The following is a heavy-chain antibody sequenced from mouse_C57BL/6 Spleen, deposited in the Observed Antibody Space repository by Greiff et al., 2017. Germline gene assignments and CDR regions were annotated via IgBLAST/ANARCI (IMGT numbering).Heavy chain of an antibody. J-gene: IGHJ2*01. Sequence: EVKVVESGGGLVKPGGSLKLSCAASGFTFSSYTMSWVRQTPEKRLEWVATISGGGGNTYYPDSVKGRFTISRDNAKNTLYLQMSSLRSEDTALYYCARRDYDEEAFDYWGQGTTLTVSS. D-gene: IGHD2-4*01. CDR3: ARRDYDEEAFDY. V-gene: IGHV5-9*01. CDR2: ISGGGGNT. CDR1: GFTFSSYT.